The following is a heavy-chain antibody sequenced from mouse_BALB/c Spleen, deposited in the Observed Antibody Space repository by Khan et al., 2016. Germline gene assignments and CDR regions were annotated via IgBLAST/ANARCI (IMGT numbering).Heavy chain of an antibody. D-gene: IGHD2-2*01. CDR3: ARSFYYGSYFDY. CDR2: IYPGSGNT. CDR1: GYTFTDYY. Sequence: QVQLQQSGAELARPGASVKLSCKASGYTFTDYYINWVKQRTGQGLEWIGEIYPGSGNTYYNEKFKGKATLTADKSSSTAYMQLSSLTSEDSAVYFCARSFYYGSYFDYWGQGTTLTVSS. J-gene: IGHJ2*01. V-gene: IGHV1-77*01.